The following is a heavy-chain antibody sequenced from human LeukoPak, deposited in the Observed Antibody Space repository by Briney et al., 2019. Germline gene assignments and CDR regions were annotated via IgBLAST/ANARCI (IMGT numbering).Heavy chain of an antibody. CDR1: GFSFSSYS. CDR3: AGDKYGGL. Sequence: GGSLRLSCAASGFSFSSYSMNWVRQAPGKGLEWVSYISSTSTTYYADSVKGRFTISRDTAKNSLYLQMNSLRDEDTALYYCAGDKYGGLWGQGTMVTVSS. V-gene: IGHV3-48*02. D-gene: IGHD3-16*01. CDR2: ISSTSTT. J-gene: IGHJ3*01.